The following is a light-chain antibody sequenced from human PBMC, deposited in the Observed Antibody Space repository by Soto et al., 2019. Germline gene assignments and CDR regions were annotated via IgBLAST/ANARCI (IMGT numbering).Light chain of an antibody. J-gene: IGLJ2*01. Sequence: QSALTQPASVSGSLGQSITISCTGTSSDIGTYDYVSWYQQHPGKAPQLMIYEVTNRPSGVSNRFSGSKSGNTASPTISGLQAEDEADYYCSSYTTSSTVVIGGGTKLTVL. V-gene: IGLV2-14*01. CDR1: SSDIGTYDY. CDR3: SSYTTSSTVV. CDR2: EVT.